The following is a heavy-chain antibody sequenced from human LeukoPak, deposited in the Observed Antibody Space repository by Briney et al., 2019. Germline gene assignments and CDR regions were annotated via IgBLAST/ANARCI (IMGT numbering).Heavy chain of an antibody. D-gene: IGHD6-13*01. Sequence: PGRSLRLSCTASGFTFSDYAMHWVRQAPGKGLERVTLISYDGYDKKYTDSVRGRFTISRDNSNNTLYLEMHSLGIEDTAVYYCARDFFPIADSTWYEIGFWGQGTLVTVSS. CDR3: ARDFFPIADSTWYEIGF. J-gene: IGHJ4*02. V-gene: IGHV3-30-3*01. CDR1: GFTFSDYA. CDR2: ISYDGYDK.